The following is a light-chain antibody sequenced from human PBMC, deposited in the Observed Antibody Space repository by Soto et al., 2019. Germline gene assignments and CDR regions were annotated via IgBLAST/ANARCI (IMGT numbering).Light chain of an antibody. J-gene: IGKJ5*01. CDR3: QQSYSTPRT. V-gene: IGKV1-39*01. CDR2: STS. CDR1: QSISRY. Sequence: DIQMTQSPSSLSASVGDRVTINCRASQSISRYLNWYQQKPGKAPKLLIYSTSTLQSGVPSRFSGGGSGTDFTLTISSLQPEDFATYFRQQSYSTPRTFGQGTRLEIK.